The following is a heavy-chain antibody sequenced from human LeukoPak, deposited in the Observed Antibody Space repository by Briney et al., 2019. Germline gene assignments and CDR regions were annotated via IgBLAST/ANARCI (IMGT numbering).Heavy chain of an antibody. D-gene: IGHD6-13*01. J-gene: IGHJ4*02. CDR1: GGSISSYY. CDR3: ARDGPVYSSSWYIDY. Sequence: PSETLSLTRTVSGGSISSYYWSWIRQPAGKGLEWIGRIYTSGSTNYNPSLKSRVTMSVDTSKNQFSLKLSSVTAADTAVYYCARDGPVYSSSWYIDYWGQGTLVTVSS. CDR2: IYTSGST. V-gene: IGHV4-4*07.